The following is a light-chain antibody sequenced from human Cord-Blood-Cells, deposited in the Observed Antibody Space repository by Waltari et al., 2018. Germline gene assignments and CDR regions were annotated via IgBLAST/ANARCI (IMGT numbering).Light chain of an antibody. CDR1: SSDAGCYNY. CDR2: EVS. Sequence: QSALTQPPSASGSPGQSGTISCTGTSSDAGCYNYFSWDQQHPGKAPKLMIYEVSKRPSGVPDRFSGSKSGNTASLTVSGLQAEDEADYYCSSYAGSNNLVFGGGTKLTVL. CDR3: SSYAGSNNLV. J-gene: IGLJ3*02. V-gene: IGLV2-8*01.